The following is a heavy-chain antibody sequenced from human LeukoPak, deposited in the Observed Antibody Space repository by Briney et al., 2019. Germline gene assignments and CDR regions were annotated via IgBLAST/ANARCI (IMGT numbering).Heavy chain of an antibody. D-gene: IGHD2-15*01. CDR2: ISYDGSNK. CDR1: GFTFSSYA. Sequence: GGSLRLSCAASGFTFSSYAMHWVRQAPGKGLEWVAVISYDGSNKYYADSVKGRFTISRGNSKNTLYLQMNSLRAEDTAVYYCARDRWVVVVDDAFDIWGQGTMVTVSS. J-gene: IGHJ3*02. V-gene: IGHV3-30*01. CDR3: ARDRWVVVVDDAFDI.